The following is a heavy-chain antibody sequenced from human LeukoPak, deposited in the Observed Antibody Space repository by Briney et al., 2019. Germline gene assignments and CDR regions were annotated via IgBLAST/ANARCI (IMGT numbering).Heavy chain of an antibody. CDR1: GYTFTSYG. Sequence: ASVKVSCTASGYTFTSYGISWVRQAPGQGLEWMGWISAYNGNTNYAQKLQGRVTMTTDTSTGTAYMELRSLRSDDTAVYYCARDPPRIVVVVAATNYYGMDVWGQGTTVTVSS. CDR2: ISAYNGNT. CDR3: ARDPPRIVVVVAATNYYGMDV. D-gene: IGHD2-15*01. V-gene: IGHV1-18*01. J-gene: IGHJ6*02.